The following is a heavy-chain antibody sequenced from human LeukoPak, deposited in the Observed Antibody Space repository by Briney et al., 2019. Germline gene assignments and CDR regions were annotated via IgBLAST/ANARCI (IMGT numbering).Heavy chain of an antibody. D-gene: IGHD6-19*01. Sequence: GRSLRLSCAASGFIFNSYGIHWVRQAPGKGLEWVAVIWYAESSTYYTDSVKGRFTISRDNSKKTVYLQMNSLRVGDTGVYYCARDGSFGRDVWGQGTTVTVSS. CDR1: GFIFNSYG. J-gene: IGHJ6*02. V-gene: IGHV3-33*01. CDR2: IWYAESST. CDR3: ARDGSFGRDV.